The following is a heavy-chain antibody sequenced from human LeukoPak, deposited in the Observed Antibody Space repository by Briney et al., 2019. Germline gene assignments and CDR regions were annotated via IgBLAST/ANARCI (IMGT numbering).Heavy chain of an antibody. Sequence: PPETLSLTCTVSGGSISSYYWSWIRQPPGKGLEWIGYIYYSGSTNYKSSLKSRVTISVDTSKNQFSLKLSSVTAADTAVYYCASHQDIVVVNVWGKGTTVTVSS. D-gene: IGHD2-15*01. CDR1: GGSISSYY. CDR3: ASHQDIVVVNV. J-gene: IGHJ6*04. CDR2: IYYSGST. V-gene: IGHV4-59*08.